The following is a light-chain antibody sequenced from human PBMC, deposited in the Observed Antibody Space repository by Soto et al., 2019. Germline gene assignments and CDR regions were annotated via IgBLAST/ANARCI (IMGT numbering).Light chain of an antibody. CDR2: GAS. J-gene: IGKJ1*01. V-gene: IGKV3-20*01. CDR3: QQYDTSPRT. CDR1: QSVSSNY. Sequence: EVMLTQSPGTLSLSSGERATLSCRASQSVSSNYLAWYQQKSGQAPRLLIYGASNRATGIPDRFSGSGSGTDFTLTIRRLEPEDFAVYYCQQYDTSPRTFGQGTKVEFK.